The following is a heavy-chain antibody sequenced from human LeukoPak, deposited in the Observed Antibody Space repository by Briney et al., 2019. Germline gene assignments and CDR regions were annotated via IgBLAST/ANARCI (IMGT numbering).Heavy chain of an antibody. CDR2: IYYSART. CDR3: ARVGYSSSIDY. J-gene: IGHJ4*02. Sequence: SETLSLTCTVSGGSISSSNYYWGWIRQPPGKGLECIGNIYYSARTYYNPSLKSRVTISVDTSKNQFSLKLSSVTAADTAVYYCARVGYSSSIDYWGQGTLVTVSS. CDR1: GGSISSSNYY. D-gene: IGHD6-6*01. V-gene: IGHV4-39*07.